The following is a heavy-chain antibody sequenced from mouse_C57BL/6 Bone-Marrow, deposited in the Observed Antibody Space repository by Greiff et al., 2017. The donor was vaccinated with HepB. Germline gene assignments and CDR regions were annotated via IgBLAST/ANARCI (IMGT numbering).Heavy chain of an antibody. CDR3: ARHDGNYLFAY. D-gene: IGHD2-1*01. J-gene: IGHJ3*01. CDR1: GFTFSDYG. Sequence: EVQLVESGGGLVQPGGSLKLSCAASGFTFSDYGMAWVRQAPRKGPEWVAFISNLAYSIYYADTVTGRFTISRENAKNTLYLEMSSLRSEDTAMYYCARHDGNYLFAYWGQGTLVTVSA. V-gene: IGHV5-15*01. CDR2: ISNLAYSI.